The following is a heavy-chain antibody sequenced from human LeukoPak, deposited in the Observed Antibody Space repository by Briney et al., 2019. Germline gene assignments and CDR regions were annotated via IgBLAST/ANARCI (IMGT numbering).Heavy chain of an antibody. J-gene: IGHJ3*02. Sequence: GGSLRLSCAASGFTFSIYWMHWVRQAPGKGLVWVSRINSDGSSTSYADSVKGRFTISRDNAKNTLYLQMNSLRAEDTAVYYCARDQGSAGHDAFDIWGQGTMVTVSS. CDR1: GFTFSIYW. CDR3: ARDQGSAGHDAFDI. CDR2: INSDGSST. V-gene: IGHV3-74*01. D-gene: IGHD3-10*01.